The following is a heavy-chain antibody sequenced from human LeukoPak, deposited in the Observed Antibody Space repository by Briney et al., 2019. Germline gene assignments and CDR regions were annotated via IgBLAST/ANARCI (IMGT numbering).Heavy chain of an antibody. V-gene: IGHV1-2*02. CDR3: ARDRGLEYSSSEFDY. J-gene: IGHJ4*02. CDR2: INPNSGGT. Sequence: GASVKVSCKASGYTFTCYYTHWVRQAPGQGLEWMGWINPNSGGTNYAQKFQGRVTMTRDTSISTAYMELSRLRSDDTAVYYCARDRGLEYSSSEFDYWGQGTLVTVSS. CDR1: GYTFTCYY. D-gene: IGHD6-6*01.